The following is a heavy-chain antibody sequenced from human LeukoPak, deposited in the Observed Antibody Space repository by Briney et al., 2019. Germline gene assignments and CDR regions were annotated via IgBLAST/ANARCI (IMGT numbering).Heavy chain of an antibody. CDR2: MNPNSANT. J-gene: IGHJ4*02. V-gene: IGHV1-8*01. D-gene: IGHD5-18*01. CDR3: ARLYSYGLEDY. CDR1: GYTFTRYD. Sequence: ASVKVSCKASGYTFTRYDINWVRQATGQGLEWMGWMNPNSANTGYAQKFQGRVTMTRNTSISTAYMELSSLRSEDTAVYYCARLYSYGLEDYWGQGTLVTVSS.